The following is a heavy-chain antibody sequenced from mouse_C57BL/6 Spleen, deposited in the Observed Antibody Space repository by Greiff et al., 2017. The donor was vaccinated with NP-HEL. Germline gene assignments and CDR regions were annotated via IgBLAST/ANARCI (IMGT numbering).Heavy chain of an antibody. CDR3: ARSTVITTVEDYAMDY. CDR2: IHPNSGST. V-gene: IGHV1-64*01. Sequence: VQLQQPGAELVKPGASVKLSCKASGYTFTSYWMHWVKQRPGQGLEWIGMIHPNSGSTNYNEKFKSKATLTVDKSSSTAYMQLSSLTSEDSAVYYCARSTVITTVEDYAMDYWGQGTSVTVSS. J-gene: IGHJ4*01. D-gene: IGHD1-1*01. CDR1: GYTFTSYW.